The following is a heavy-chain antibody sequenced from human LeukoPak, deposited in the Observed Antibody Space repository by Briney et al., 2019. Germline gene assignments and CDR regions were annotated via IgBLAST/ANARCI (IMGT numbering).Heavy chain of an antibody. J-gene: IGHJ5*02. D-gene: IGHD4-17*01. CDR1: GGSISSSDYY. CDR2: IYYSGRT. Sequence: SETLSLTCAVSGGSISSSDYYWGWIRQPPGKGLEWIGSIYYSGRTYYNPSLKSRVTISVDTSKNQCSLKLSSVTAADTAVYYCAREVTTWFDPWGQGTLVTVSS. CDR3: AREVTTWFDP. V-gene: IGHV4-39*02.